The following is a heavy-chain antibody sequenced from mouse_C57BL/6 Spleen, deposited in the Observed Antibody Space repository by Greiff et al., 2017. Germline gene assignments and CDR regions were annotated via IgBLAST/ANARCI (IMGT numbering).Heavy chain of an antibody. CDR1: GYTFTSYW. D-gene: IGHD1-1*01. CDR3: ARSEGYYGSSFDY. Sequence: QVQLQQPGAELVKPGASVKLSCKASGYTFTSYWMPWVKQRPGQGLEWIGMIHPNSGSTNYNEKFKSKATLTVDKSSSTAYMQLSSLTSEDSAVYYCARSEGYYGSSFDYWGQGTTLTVSS. CDR2: IHPNSGST. J-gene: IGHJ2*01. V-gene: IGHV1-64*01.